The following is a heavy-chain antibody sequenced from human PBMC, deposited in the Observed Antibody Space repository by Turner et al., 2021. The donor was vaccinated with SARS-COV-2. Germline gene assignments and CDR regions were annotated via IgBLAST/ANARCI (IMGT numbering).Heavy chain of an antibody. CDR2: IFYDVSNK. J-gene: IGHJ3*02. CDR1: GFTFSSHG. D-gene: IGHD3-22*01. Sequence: QVQLVESGGGVVQPGRSLILSCAASGFTFSSHGMHWVRQAPGKGLEWVAVIFYDVSNKYYADSVKGRFTISRDNSKNTLYLQMNSLRAEDTAVYYCARDHYYDSSGYTLDAFDIWGQGTMVTISS. V-gene: IGHV3-33*01. CDR3: ARDHYYDSSGYTLDAFDI.